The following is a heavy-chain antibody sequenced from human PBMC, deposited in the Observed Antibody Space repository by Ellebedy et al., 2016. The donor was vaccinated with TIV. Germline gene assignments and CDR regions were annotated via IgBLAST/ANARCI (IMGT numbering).Heavy chain of an antibody. V-gene: IGHV1-69*13. CDR2: IVPIIGTI. Sequence: SVKVSCXASGGTFSSYAIGWVRQAPGQGLEWMGGIVPIIGTINYAQKFQGRFTITADESAATVYMELSSLRSDDTALYFCARDWGTGITLTYAFDIWGQGTLVTVSS. D-gene: IGHD1-7*01. J-gene: IGHJ3*02. CDR3: ARDWGTGITLTYAFDI. CDR1: GGTFSSYA.